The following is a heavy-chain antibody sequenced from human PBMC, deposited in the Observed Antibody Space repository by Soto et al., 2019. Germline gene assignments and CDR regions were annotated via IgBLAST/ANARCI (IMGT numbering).Heavy chain of an antibody. Sequence: EVQLVESGGGLIQPGGSLRLSCAASGFTVSSNYMSWVRQSPGKGLEWVSVIYSGGSTYYADSVKGRFTMSRDNSKNTRYLQMNSLRAEDAAVYYCAREHSRSWYLREGGGFAPWGQGTLVTVSS. CDR2: IYSGGST. D-gene: IGHD6-13*01. V-gene: IGHV3-53*01. CDR1: GFTVSSNY. CDR3: AREHSRSWYLREGGGFAP. J-gene: IGHJ5*02.